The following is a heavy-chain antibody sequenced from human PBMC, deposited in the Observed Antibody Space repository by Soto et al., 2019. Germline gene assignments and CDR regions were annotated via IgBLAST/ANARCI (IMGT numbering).Heavy chain of an antibody. Sequence: GGSLRLSCAASGFTFRSFTMNWVRQAPGKGLEWVSTISSNSAYIYYTDALRGRFTISRDNAKNSLHLQMNSLRAEDTAVYYCTRDASRDSSARGWFDPWGPGSLVTVS. CDR3: TRDASRDSSARGWFDP. J-gene: IGHJ5*02. D-gene: IGHD6-13*01. CDR1: GFTFRSFT. V-gene: IGHV3-21*01. CDR2: ISSNSAYI.